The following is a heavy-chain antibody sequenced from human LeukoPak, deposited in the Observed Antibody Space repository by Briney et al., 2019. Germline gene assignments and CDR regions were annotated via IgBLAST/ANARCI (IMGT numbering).Heavy chain of an antibody. V-gene: IGHV3-23*01. CDR2: VSGRDDST. CDR1: GFTFSSYA. CDR3: AKWGDYDILTGYYDSDY. Sequence: PGRSLRLSCAASGFTFSSYAMHWVRQAPGKGLEWVSAVSGRDDSTYYADSVKGRFTISRDNSKNTLYLQMNSLRAEDTAVYYCAKWGDYDILTGYYDSDYWGQGTLVTVSS. D-gene: IGHD3-9*01. J-gene: IGHJ4*02.